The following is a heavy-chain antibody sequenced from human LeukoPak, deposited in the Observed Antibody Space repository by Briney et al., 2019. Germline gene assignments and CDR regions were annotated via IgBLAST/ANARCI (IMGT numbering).Heavy chain of an antibody. V-gene: IGHV4-59*01. CDR3: ARGRVDIVATIHNMDV. CDR1: GGSISSYY. J-gene: IGHJ6*03. CDR2: IYYSGST. Sequence: SSETLSLTCTVSGGSISSYYWSWIRQPPGKGLEWIGYIYYSGSTNYNPSLKSRVTISVDTSKNQFSLKLSSVTAADTAVYYCARGRVDIVATIHNMDVWGKGTTVTVSS. D-gene: IGHD5-12*01.